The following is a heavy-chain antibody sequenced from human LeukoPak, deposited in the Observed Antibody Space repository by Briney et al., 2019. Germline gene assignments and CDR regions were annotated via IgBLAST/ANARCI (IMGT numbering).Heavy chain of an antibody. Sequence: SETLYLTCSVSGGSIISYYWTWIRQPPGKGLEWIGYVYDTDTTNYNPSPQSRVTISLDTSNYQFSLTLTSITAADTAVYFCARDLGMADFDYWGQGTLVTVSS. CDR3: ARDLGMADFDY. CDR2: VYDTDTT. CDR1: GGSIISYY. V-gene: IGHV4-59*01. D-gene: IGHD6-13*01. J-gene: IGHJ4*02.